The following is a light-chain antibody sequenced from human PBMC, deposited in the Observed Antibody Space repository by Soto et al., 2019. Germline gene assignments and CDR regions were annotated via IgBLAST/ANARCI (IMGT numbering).Light chain of an antibody. V-gene: IGLV2-14*01. J-gene: IGLJ1*01. CDR2: DVS. Sequence: QSALTQPVPESASSGQSITISCTVTSSDIGGNNYFSWHQQHSGIALKLMIYDVSYRPSGVSNRFPRTKSSNLASPPLTALQAEDEADYYCHSYTSRSTLGVFATETKVNVL. CDR3: HSYTSRSTLGV. CDR1: SSDIGGNNY.